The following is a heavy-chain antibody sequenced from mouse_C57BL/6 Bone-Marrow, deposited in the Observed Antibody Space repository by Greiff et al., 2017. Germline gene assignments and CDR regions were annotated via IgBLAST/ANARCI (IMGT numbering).Heavy chain of an antibody. D-gene: IGHD2-2*01. Sequence: QVQLQQSGAELARPGASVKMSCKASGYTFTSYTMHWVKQRPGQGLEWIGYINPSSGYTKYNQKFKDKATLTADKSSSTAYMQLSSLTSEDSAVYFCSRNGYPYWYFGGWGTGTSVTVSS. CDR2: INPSSGYT. V-gene: IGHV1-4*01. J-gene: IGHJ1*03. CDR3: SRNGYPYWYFGG. CDR1: GYTFTSYT.